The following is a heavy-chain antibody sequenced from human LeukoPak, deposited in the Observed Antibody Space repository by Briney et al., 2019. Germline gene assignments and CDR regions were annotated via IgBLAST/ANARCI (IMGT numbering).Heavy chain of an antibody. CDR3: VRDPNYSENFDY. D-gene: IGHD2-21*01. CDR2: ISGSGGST. Sequence: GXSLRXSCAASGFTFNNYEMHWVRQAPGKGLEWVSAISGSGGSTTYADSVKGRFTISRDNAKNTLYMQMNSLRAEDTAVYYCVRDPNYSENFDYWGQGALVTV. V-gene: IGHV3-48*03. J-gene: IGHJ4*02. CDR1: GFTFNNYE.